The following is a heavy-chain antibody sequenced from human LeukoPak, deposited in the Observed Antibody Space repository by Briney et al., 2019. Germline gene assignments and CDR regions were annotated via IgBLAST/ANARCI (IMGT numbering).Heavy chain of an antibody. Sequence: GESLQISCKGSGYRFTTYWIGWVRQMPGKGLEWMGIIYPGDSDTRYSPSFQGQVTISADKSITTAYLQWNSLKASDTAMYYCARQTGDNAFDIWGRGTMVTVSS. V-gene: IGHV5-51*01. CDR3: ARQTGDNAFDI. D-gene: IGHD7-27*01. CDR1: GYRFTTYW. J-gene: IGHJ3*02. CDR2: IYPGDSDT.